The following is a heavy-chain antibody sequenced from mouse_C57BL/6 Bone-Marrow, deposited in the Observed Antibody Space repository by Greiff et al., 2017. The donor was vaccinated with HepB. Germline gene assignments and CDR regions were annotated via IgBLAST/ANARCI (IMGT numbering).Heavy chain of an antibody. J-gene: IGHJ4*01. V-gene: IGHV1-64*01. CDR3: TRGHLPISAMDY. CDR2: IPPNSGST. CDR1: GYTFTSYW. Sequence: QVQLQHPGAELVKPGASVKLSCKASGYTFTSYWMNWVKQRPGQGLEWIGMIPPNSGSTNYNEKFKSKATLTVDKSSSTAYLQRSSLTSEDAAVYYCTRGHLPISAMDYWGQGTSLTVSS.